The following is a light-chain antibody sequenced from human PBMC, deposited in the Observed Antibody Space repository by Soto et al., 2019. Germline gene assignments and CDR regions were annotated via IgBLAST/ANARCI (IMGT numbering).Light chain of an antibody. CDR2: EVD. J-gene: IGLJ3*02. Sequence: QSVLTQPASVSGSPGQSITISCTGTYTDVGGYNRVSWYQHHAGKGPKMLIFEVDNRPSGVSDRFSGSKSGDTASLTISDLQAENEAHYYCVSYIKSSLTHRVFGGGTKVTVL. CDR3: VSYIKSSLTHRV. V-gene: IGLV2-14*01. CDR1: YTDVGGYNR.